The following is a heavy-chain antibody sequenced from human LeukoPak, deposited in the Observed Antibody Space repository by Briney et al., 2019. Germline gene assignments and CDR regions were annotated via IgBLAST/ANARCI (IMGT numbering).Heavy chain of an antibody. V-gene: IGHV6-1*01. D-gene: IGHD6-19*01. J-gene: IGHJ4*02. Sequence: PSETLSLTCAISGDSVSTNNAAWHWLRQSPSRGLEWLGRAYYRSKWYYDYAVSVKSRITINPDTSKNHFSLQLNSVTPEDTAVYYCARDPGAGDFDYWARGTLVTVSS. CDR1: GDSVSTNNAA. CDR3: ARDPGAGDFDY. CDR2: AYYRSKWYY.